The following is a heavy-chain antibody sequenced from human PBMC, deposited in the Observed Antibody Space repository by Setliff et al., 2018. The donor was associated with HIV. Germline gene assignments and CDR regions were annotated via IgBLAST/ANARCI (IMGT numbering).Heavy chain of an antibody. CDR3: ARENFANPDA. J-gene: IGHJ5*02. D-gene: IGHD3-9*01. Sequence: LSLTCAVYGGSFSGHYWSWIRQPPGKGLEWVSSIGLTSAITIYAGSVKGRFTISRDNAKESLYLQMSSLRDEDTAIYYCARENFANPDAWGQGTLVTVSS. V-gene: IGHV3-11*05. CDR1: GGSFSGHY. CDR2: IGLTSAIT.